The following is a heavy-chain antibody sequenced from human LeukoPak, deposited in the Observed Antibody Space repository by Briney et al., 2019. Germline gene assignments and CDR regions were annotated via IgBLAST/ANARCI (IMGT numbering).Heavy chain of an antibody. CDR3: ARGDDSSGYS. D-gene: IGHD3-22*01. J-gene: IGHJ5*02. CDR2: IIPILGIA. V-gene: IGHV1-69*04. CDR1: GGTFSSYA. Sequence: SVKASCKASGGTFSSYAISWVRQAPGQGLEWMGRIIPILGIANYAQKFQGRVTITADKSTSTAYMELSSLRSDDTAVYYCARGDDSSGYSWGQGTLVTVPS.